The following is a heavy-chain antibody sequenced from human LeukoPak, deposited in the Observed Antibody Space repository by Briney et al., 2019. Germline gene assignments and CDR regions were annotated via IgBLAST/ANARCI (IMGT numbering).Heavy chain of an antibody. Sequence: PGGSLRLSCAASGFTFSSYAMSWVRQAPGKGLEWVSAISGSGGSTYYADSVKGRFTISRDNSKNTLYLQMNSLRAEDTAVYYCAKDPKSYGSGSSFYYYYGMDVWGQGTTVTVSS. V-gene: IGHV3-23*01. CDR3: AKDPKSYGSGSSFYYYYGMDV. CDR1: GFTFSSYA. J-gene: IGHJ6*02. D-gene: IGHD3-10*01. CDR2: ISGSGGST.